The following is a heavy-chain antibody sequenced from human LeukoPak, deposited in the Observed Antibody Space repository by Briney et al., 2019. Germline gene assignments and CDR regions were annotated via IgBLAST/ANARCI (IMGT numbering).Heavy chain of an antibody. V-gene: IGHV4-31*03. J-gene: IGHJ4*02. CDR3: ARVSNEMATAVVY. CDR1: GGSISSGGYY. CDR2: IYYSGST. Sequence: PSETLSLTCTVSGGSISSGGYYWSWIRQHPGKGLEWIGYIYYSGSTYYNPSLKSRVTISVDTSKNQFSLKLSSVTAADTAVYYCARVSNEMATAVVYWGQGTLVTVSS. D-gene: IGHD5-24*01.